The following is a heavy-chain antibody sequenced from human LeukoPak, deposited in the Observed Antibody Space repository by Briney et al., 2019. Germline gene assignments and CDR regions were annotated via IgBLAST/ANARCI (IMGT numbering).Heavy chain of an antibody. V-gene: IGHV4-34*01. CDR2: INHSGST. J-gene: IGHJ4*02. Sequence: SETLSLTCAVYGGSFSGYYWSWIRQPPGKGLERIGEINHSGSTNYNPSLKSRVTISVDTSKNQFSLKLSSVTAADTAVYYCARGRVARGYYFDYWGQGTLVTVSS. D-gene: IGHD3-10*01. CDR1: GGSFSGYY. CDR3: ARGRVARGYYFDY.